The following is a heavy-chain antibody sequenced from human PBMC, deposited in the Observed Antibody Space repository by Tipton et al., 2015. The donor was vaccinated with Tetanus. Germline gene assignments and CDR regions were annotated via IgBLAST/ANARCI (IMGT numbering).Heavy chain of an antibody. V-gene: IGHV1-46*01. CDR1: GYTFTSYY. CDR3: ARSASPFDY. Sequence: QSGAEVKKPGASVKVSCKASGYTFTSYYMHWVRQAPGQGLEWMGSIIPIFGTITYAQKFRGRVTITADKSTSTAHMSLSSLRSEDTAVYYCARSASPFDYWGQGTLVTVSS. CDR2: IIPIFGTI. J-gene: IGHJ4*02.